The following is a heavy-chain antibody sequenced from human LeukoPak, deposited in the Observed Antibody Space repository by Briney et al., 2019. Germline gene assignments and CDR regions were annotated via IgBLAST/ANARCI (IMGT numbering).Heavy chain of an antibody. J-gene: IGHJ4*02. V-gene: IGHV3-30-3*01. Sequence: PGGSLRLSCAASGFTFSSYAMHWVRQAPGKGLEWVAVISYDGSNKYYADSVKGRFTISRDNSKNTLYLQMNSLRAEDTAVYYCAKGIYFDSSGRGDLDYWGQGTLVTVSS. D-gene: IGHD3-22*01. CDR3: AKGIYFDSSGRGDLDY. CDR2: ISYDGSNK. CDR1: GFTFSSYA.